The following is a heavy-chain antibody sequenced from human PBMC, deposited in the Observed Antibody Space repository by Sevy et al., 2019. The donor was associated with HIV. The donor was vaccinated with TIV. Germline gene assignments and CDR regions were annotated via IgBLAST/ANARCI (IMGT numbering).Heavy chain of an antibody. CDR2: ISYDGSNK. D-gene: IGHD5-18*01. CDR1: GFTFSSYG. J-gene: IGHJ4*02. V-gene: IGHV3-30*18. CDR3: AKVGGGRYGYSYGINDY. Sequence: GGSLRLSCAASGFTFSSYGMHWVRQAPGKGLEWVAVISYDGSNKYYADSVKGRFTISRDNSKNTVYLQMNSLRAEDTAVYYCAKVGGGRYGYSYGINDYWGQGTLVTVSS.